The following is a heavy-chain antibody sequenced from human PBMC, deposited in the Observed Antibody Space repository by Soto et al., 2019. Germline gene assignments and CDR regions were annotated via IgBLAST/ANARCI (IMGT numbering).Heavy chain of an antibody. CDR2: IIPIFGTA. J-gene: IGHJ6*02. Sequence: ASVKVSCKASGGTFSSYAMSWVRQAPGQGLEWMGGIIPIFGTANYAQKFQGRVTITADESTSTAYMELSSLRSEETAVYYCARVVGATNLYYYYGMDGWGQGSTVTFYS. CDR1: GGTFSSYA. D-gene: IGHD1-26*01. V-gene: IGHV1-69*13. CDR3: ARVVGATNLYYYYGMDG.